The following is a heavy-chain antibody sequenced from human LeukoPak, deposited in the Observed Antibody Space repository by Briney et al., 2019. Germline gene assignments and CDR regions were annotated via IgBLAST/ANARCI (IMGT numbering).Heavy chain of an antibody. CDR1: GYTFTSYA. CDR3: ARNHASVVPATYWFDP. V-gene: IGHV1-3*01. D-gene: IGHD2-2*01. CDR2: INAGNGNT. Sequence: ASVKVSCKASGYTFTSYAMHWVRQAPGQRLEWMGWINAGNGNTKYSQKFQGRVTITRDTSASTAYMELSSLRSEDTAVYYCARNHASVVPATYWFDPWGQGTLVTVSS. J-gene: IGHJ5*02.